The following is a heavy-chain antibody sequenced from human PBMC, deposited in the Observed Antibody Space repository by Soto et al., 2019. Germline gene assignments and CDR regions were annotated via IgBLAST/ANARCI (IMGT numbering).Heavy chain of an antibody. Sequence: SETLSLPFPFARCSIDHNNWLRWVRQPPGGGLEWIGELHQCWSTNYNPSLESRVTFSVDISKNQFFLKLSSVTAADTAVYYCTKNSAYALDYWGQGTLVTVSS. J-gene: IGHJ4*02. D-gene: IGHD5-12*01. CDR2: LHQCWST. V-gene: IGHV4-4*02. CDR1: RCSIDHNNW. CDR3: TKNSAYALDY.